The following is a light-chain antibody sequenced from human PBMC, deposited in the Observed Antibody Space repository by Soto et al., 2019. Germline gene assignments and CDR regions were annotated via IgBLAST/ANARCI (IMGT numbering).Light chain of an antibody. V-gene: IGKV4-1*01. J-gene: IGKJ4*01. CDR1: RSILYSSNNKNY. CDR2: WAS. CDR3: QQYYNIFLS. Sequence: DIVMTQSPDSLTVSLGERATISCNSSRSILYSSNNKNYLAWFQQKAGQPPRLLIHWASTRLSGVPDRFIGSWSGTDFTLTISSLQAEDVAVYYCQQYYNIFLSFGGGTKVEIK.